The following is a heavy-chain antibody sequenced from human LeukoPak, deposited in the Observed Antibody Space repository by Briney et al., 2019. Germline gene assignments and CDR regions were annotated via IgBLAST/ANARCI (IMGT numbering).Heavy chain of an antibody. D-gene: IGHD3-16*01. V-gene: IGHV3-74*01. J-gene: IGHJ4*02. CDR2: VNTDGSTP. Sequence: GGSLRLSCAASGFTFSSYWMHWVRQAPGKGLVWVSRVNTDGSTPTYADSVKGRFTISRDNAKNTLYLQMNSLRAEDTAVYYCARDRGSYSDYWGQGTLVTVSS. CDR1: GFTFSSYW. CDR3: ARDRGSYSDY.